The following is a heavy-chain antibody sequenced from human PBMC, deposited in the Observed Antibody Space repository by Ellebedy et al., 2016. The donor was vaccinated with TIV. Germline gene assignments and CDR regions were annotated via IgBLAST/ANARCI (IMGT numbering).Heavy chain of an antibody. CDR2: IKQDGSEK. Sequence: GESLKISXAASGFTFSSYAMSWVRQAPGKGLEWVANIKQDGSEKYYVDSVKGRFTISRDNAKNSLYLQMNSLRAEDTAVYYCARDQLVYDYIWGSPASYYFDYWGQGTLVTVSS. J-gene: IGHJ4*02. CDR1: GFTFSSYA. CDR3: ARDQLVYDYIWGSPASYYFDY. V-gene: IGHV3-7*03. D-gene: IGHD3-16*01.